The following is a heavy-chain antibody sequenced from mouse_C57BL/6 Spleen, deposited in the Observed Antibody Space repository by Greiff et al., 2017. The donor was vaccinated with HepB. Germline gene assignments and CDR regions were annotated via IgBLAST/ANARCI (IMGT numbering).Heavy chain of an antibody. CDR1: GFSLTSYG. V-gene: IGHV2-5*01. D-gene: IGHD1-1*01. CDR2: IWRGGST. J-gene: IGHJ4*01. CDR3: ANYYYGSSYVVMDY. Sequence: LQESGPGLVQPSQSLSITCTVSGFSLTSYGVHWVRQSPGKGLEWLGVIWRGGSTDYNAAFMSRLSITKDNSKSQVFFKMNSLQADDTAIYYCANYYYGSSYVVMDYWGQGTSVTVSS.